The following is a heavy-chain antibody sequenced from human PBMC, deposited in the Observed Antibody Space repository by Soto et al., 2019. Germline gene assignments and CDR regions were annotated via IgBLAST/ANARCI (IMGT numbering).Heavy chain of an antibody. J-gene: IGHJ3*01. CDR2: IHNSGNT. V-gene: IGHV4-59*01. CDR1: GGSITNYY. D-gene: IGHD2-21*02. CDR3: ARLQYTVVTPIDL. Sequence: SETLSLTCTVPGGSITNYYWTWIRQLPGKRLEWIAHIHNSGNTNPNPSLKSRVTISMDTSKNQISLRLTSVTAADTAMYYCARLQYTVVTPIDLWGQGTMVTVSS.